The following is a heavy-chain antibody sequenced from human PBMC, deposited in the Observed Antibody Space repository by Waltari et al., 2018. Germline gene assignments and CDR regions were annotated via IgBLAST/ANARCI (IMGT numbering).Heavy chain of an antibody. CDR3: ASDIPGDYEPFDY. J-gene: IGHJ4*02. CDR1: VFTSLTAG. V-gene: IGHV3-15*01. CDR2: IKSKADGATT. D-gene: IGHD4-17*01. Sequence: EVQLVESGGDLIKPGGSLRLSCAASVFTSLTAGLCGFRQAPGKGVEWVGRIKSKADGATTGYAAPVKGRFTISRDDSKNTLYLQMDNLKTEDTAVYYCASDIPGDYEPFDYWGQGTLVTVSS.